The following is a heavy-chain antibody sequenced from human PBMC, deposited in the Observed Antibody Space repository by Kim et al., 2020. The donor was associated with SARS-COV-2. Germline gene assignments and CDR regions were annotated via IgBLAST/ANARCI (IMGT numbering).Heavy chain of an antibody. CDR3: AKSLGDIVVVPAAPLAN. J-gene: IGHJ4*02. CDR1: GYTFTSYY. Sequence: ASVKVSCKASGYTFTSYYMHWVRQAPGQGLEWMGIINPSGGSTSYAQKFQGRVTMTRDTSTSTVYMELSSLRSEDTAVYYCAKSLGDIVVVPAAPLANWGQGTLVTVSS. D-gene: IGHD2-2*01. CDR2: INPSGGST. V-gene: IGHV1-46*01.